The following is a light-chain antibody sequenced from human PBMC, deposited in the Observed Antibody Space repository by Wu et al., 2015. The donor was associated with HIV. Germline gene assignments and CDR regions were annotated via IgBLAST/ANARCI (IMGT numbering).Light chain of an antibody. CDR2: GAS. CDR1: QSVSSSY. J-gene: IGKJ4*01. CDR3: QQYGTSPPLT. V-gene: IGKV3-20*01. Sequence: NVLTQSPDTLSLSPGERATLSCRASQSVSSSYLAWYQQKPGQAPRLLIYGASSRATGIPDRFSSSGSGTDFTLTISRLEPEDFAVYYCQQYGTSPPLTFGGGPRWRSN.